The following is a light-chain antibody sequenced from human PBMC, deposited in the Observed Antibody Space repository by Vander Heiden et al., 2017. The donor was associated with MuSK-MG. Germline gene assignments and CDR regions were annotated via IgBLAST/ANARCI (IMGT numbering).Light chain of an antibody. CDR3: SSYTSSSTRV. J-gene: IGLJ2*01. V-gene: IGLV2-14*01. Sequence: QSALTQPASVSGSPGRSITISCTGTSSDIGGYNYVSWYQQHPGKAPKLMIYDVTYRPSGVSNRFSGSKSGNTASLTISGLQAEDEADYYCSSYTSSSTRVFGGGTKLTVL. CDR2: DVT. CDR1: SSDIGGYNY.